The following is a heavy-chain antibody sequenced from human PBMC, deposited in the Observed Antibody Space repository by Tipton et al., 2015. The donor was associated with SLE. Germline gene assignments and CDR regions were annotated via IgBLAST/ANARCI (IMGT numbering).Heavy chain of an antibody. CDR2: IYYSGST. CDR3: ALSSSSPFLFDY. V-gene: IGHV4-39*07. J-gene: IGHJ4*02. D-gene: IGHD6-6*01. CDR1: GGSISSSSYY. Sequence: GLVKPSETLSLTCTVSGGSISSSSYYWGWIRQPPGKGLEWIGSIYYSGSTNYNPSLKSRVTISVDKSKNQFSLKLSPVTAADTAVYYCALSSSSPFLFDYWGQGTLVTVSS.